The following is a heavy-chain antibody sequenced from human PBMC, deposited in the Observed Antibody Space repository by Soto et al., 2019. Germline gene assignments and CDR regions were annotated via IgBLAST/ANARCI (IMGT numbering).Heavy chain of an antibody. J-gene: IGHJ4*02. CDR1: GGTFSSYA. V-gene: IGHV1-69*01. CDR2: IIPIFGTA. CDR3: ARDLDTYSSGYYPFDY. D-gene: IGHD3-22*01. Sequence: QVQLVQSGAEVKKPGSSVKVSCKASGGTFSSYAISWVRQAPGQGLEWMGGIIPIFGTANYAQKFQGRVTITADESTSTAYMELSSLRSEDTALYYCARDLDTYSSGYYPFDYWGQGTLVTVSS.